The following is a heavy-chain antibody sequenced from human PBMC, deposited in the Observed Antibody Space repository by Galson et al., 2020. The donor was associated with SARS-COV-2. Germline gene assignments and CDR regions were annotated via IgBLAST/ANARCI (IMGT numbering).Heavy chain of an antibody. V-gene: IGHV3-13*04. J-gene: IGHJ3*01. CDR1: GFTFSSHD. D-gene: IGHD3-22*01. Sequence: GESLKISCAASGFTFSSHDMHWVRQLTGKGLEWVSGIGAAGRTYYPDSLKGRFTISRDNARNSLHLQMNSLTAGDTAVYYCARDDDSSGMGAFDVWGRGTMVTVSS. CDR3: ARDDDSSGMGAFDV. CDR2: IGAAGRT.